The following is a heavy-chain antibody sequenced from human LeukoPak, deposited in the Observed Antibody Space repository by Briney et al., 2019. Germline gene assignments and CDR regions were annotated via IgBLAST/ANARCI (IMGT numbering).Heavy chain of an antibody. CDR1: GFTFSSYS. CDR2: IKSKTDGGTT. J-gene: IGHJ4*02. CDR3: TTYVVVVAASPFDY. Sequence: GGSLRLSCAASGFTFSSYSMNWVRQAPGKGLEWVGRIKSKTDGGTTDYAAPVKGRFTISRDDSKNTLYLQMNSLKTEDTAVYYCTTYVVVVAASPFDYWGQGTLVTVSS. V-gene: IGHV3-15*01. D-gene: IGHD2-15*01.